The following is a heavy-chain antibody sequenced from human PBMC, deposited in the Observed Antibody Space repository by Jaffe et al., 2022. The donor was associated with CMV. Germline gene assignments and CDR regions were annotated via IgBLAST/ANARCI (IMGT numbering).Heavy chain of an antibody. V-gene: IGHV4-39*01. Sequence: QLQLQESGPGLVKPSETLSLTCTVSGGSISSSSYYWGWIRQPPGKGLEWIGSIYYSGSTYYNPSLKSRVTISVDTSKNQFSLKLSSVTAADTAVYYCASPNRIAAAEIDYWGQGTLVTVSS. CDR2: IYYSGST. D-gene: IGHD6-13*01. CDR1: GGSISSSSYY. J-gene: IGHJ4*02. CDR3: ASPNRIAAAEIDY.